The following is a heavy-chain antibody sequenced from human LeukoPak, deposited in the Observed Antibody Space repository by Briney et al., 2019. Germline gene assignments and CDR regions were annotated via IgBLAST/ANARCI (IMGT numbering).Heavy chain of an antibody. J-gene: IGHJ6*02. CDR1: GGSITSGGYS. CDR2: IYHSGST. V-gene: IGHV4-30-2*01. CDR3: AISMISGEGMDV. D-gene: IGHD3-22*01. Sequence: SETLSLTCAVSGGSITSGGYSWGWIRQPPGKGLEWIGYIYHSGSTYYNPSLKSRVTISLDRSKNHVSLKLTYVTAADTAVYYCAISMISGEGMDVWGQGTTVTVSS.